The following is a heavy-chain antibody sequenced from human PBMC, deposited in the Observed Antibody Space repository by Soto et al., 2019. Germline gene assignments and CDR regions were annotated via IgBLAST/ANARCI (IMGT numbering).Heavy chain of an antibody. D-gene: IGHD6-19*01. CDR1: GYTLIELS. J-gene: IGHJ6*02. Sequence: EASVKVSCKVSGYTLIELSMHWVRQAPGKGLEWMGGFAPEDGETIYAQKFQGRVTMTEDTSTDTAYMELSSLKSEDTAVYYCATNRRAVSGHYYYYAMDVWGQGTTVTVSS. CDR2: FAPEDGET. V-gene: IGHV1-24*01. CDR3: ATNRRAVSGHYYYYAMDV.